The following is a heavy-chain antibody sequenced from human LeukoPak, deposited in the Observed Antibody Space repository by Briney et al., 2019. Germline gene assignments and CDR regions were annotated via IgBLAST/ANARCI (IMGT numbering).Heavy chain of an antibody. J-gene: IGHJ4*02. Sequence: SETLSLTCAVYGGSFSGYYWSWIRQPPGKGLEWIGEINHSGSTNYNPSLKSRVTISVDTSKNQFSLKLSSVTAADTAVYYCARANTRITIFGVAYIPPSFDYWGQGTLVTVSS. CDR3: ARANTRITIFGVAYIPPSFDY. V-gene: IGHV4-34*01. D-gene: IGHD3-3*01. CDR2: INHSGST. CDR1: GGSFSGYY.